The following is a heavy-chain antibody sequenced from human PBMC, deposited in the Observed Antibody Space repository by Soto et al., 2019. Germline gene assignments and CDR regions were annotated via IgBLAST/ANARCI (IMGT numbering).Heavy chain of an antibody. V-gene: IGHV4-30-4*01. J-gene: IGHJ4*02. Sequence: SETLSLTCTVSGGSISSGDYYWSWIRQPPGKGLEWIGYIYYSGSTYYNPSLKSRVTISVDTSKNQFSLKLSSVTAADTAVYYCARESTMVRGAPFFDYWGQGTLVTVSS. CDR3: ARESTMVRGAPFFDY. CDR1: GGSISSGDYY. D-gene: IGHD3-10*01. CDR2: IYYSGST.